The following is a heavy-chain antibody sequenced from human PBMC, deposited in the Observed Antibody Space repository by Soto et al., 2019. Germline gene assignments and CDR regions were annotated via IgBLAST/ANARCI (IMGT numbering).Heavy chain of an antibody. V-gene: IGHV4-39*01. CDR2: IYYSGST. Sequence: PSETLSLTCTVSGGSISSSSYYWGWIRQPPGKGLEWIGSIYYSGSTYYNPSLKSRVTISVDTSKNQFSLKLSSVTAADTAVYYCARHRRTMIVAVSFDYWGQGTLVTVSS. J-gene: IGHJ4*02. CDR3: ARHRRTMIVAVSFDY. D-gene: IGHD3-22*01. CDR1: GGSISSSSYY.